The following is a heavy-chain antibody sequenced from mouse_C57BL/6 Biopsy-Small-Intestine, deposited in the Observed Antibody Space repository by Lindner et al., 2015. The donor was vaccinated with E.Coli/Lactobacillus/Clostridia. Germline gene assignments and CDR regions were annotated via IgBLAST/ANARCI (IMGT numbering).Heavy chain of an antibody. CDR1: GYTFTNYY. J-gene: IGHJ1*01. CDR3: ARGSGVAPSYYYYGMDV. V-gene: IGHV1-64*01. D-gene: IGHD1-2*01. CDR2: INPSGGST. Sequence: SVKVSCKASGYTFTNYYIHWVRQAPGQGLEWMGIINPSGGSTTYAQKFQGRVTMTRDTSTSTVYMELSSLRSEDTAVYYCARGSGVAPSYYYYGMDVWGQGTTVTVSS.